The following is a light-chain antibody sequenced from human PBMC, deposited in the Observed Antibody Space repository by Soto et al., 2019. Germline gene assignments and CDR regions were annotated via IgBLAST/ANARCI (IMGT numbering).Light chain of an antibody. Sequence: QSVLTQPPSAPGSPGQSVTISCTGTSGDIGGYNYVSWYQQHPGKAPKLIIYDVTKRPSGVPDRFSGSRSANTASLTVSGLQAEDEADYYCASYAGSNNYVFGTGTKVTVL. CDR3: ASYAGSNNYV. J-gene: IGLJ1*01. CDR2: DVT. CDR1: SGDIGGYNY. V-gene: IGLV2-8*01.